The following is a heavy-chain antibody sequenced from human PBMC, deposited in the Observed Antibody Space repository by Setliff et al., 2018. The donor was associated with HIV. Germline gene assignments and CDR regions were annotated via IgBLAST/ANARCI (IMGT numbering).Heavy chain of an antibody. Sequence: GGSLRLSCAASGFTFSNNWIHWVRQTAEKGLVWVSRISPDGSSTMYADSVKGRFTISRDNAKNTVYLQMNSLRAEDTAVYYCVRVVTIFSTGPHFNPWGQGTLVTVSS. CDR1: GFTFSNNW. CDR2: ISPDGSST. D-gene: IGHD3-3*01. V-gene: IGHV3-74*03. CDR3: VRVVTIFSTGPHFNP. J-gene: IGHJ5*02.